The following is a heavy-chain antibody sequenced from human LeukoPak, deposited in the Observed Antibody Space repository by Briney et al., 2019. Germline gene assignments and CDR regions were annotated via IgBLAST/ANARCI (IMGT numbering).Heavy chain of an antibody. D-gene: IGHD6-13*01. CDR2: IYYTGNT. Sequence: PSETLSLTCSVSGDSITGYYWGWIRQPPGKGLEWIGNIYYTGNTYYNSSLKSRVTISLDTSKNQFSLKLSSVTAADTAVYYCARPSTAAGIYVWGKGTTVTVSS. V-gene: IGHV4-39*07. J-gene: IGHJ6*04. CDR1: GDSITGYY. CDR3: ARPSTAAGIYV.